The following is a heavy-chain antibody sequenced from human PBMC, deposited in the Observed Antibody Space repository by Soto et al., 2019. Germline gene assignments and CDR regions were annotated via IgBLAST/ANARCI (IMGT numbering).Heavy chain of an antibody. D-gene: IGHD6-19*01. V-gene: IGHV4-34*01. CDR1: GESFSGYY. CDR2: INHSGST. J-gene: IGHJ5*02. Sequence: PSETLSLTCAVYGESFSGYYWSWIRQPPGKGLEWIGEINHSGSTNYNPSLKSRVTISLDTSKDQFSLKLSSVTAADTAVFYCARHYSSGSRNWFDPWGQGTLVTVSS. CDR3: ARHYSSGSRNWFDP.